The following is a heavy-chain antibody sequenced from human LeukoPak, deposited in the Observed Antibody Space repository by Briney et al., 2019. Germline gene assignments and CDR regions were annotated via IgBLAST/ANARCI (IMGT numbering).Heavy chain of an antibody. Sequence: PGGSLRLSCAASGFTFSGSAMNWVRQASGKGLEWVGRIRSKANNYATEYAVSVNGRFTISRDDSKNMAYLQMNSLKPEDTAVHYCAKAAGTDYYYYYYMDVWGKGTTVTVSS. CDR1: GFTFSGSA. D-gene: IGHD6-13*01. CDR2: IRSKANNYAT. V-gene: IGHV3-73*01. CDR3: AKAAGTDYYYYYYMDV. J-gene: IGHJ6*03.